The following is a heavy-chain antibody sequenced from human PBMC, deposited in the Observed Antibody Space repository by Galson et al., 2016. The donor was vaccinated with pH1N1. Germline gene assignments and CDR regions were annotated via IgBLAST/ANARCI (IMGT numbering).Heavy chain of an antibody. Sequence: SLRLSCAASGFTFSTYWMHWVRQAPGKELEWVANINQDGSEKYYVDSVKGRFTISRDNAKNSLFLQMNSLRAEDTAVYYCVRRYFDYWGQGTLVSVSS. V-gene: IGHV3-7*03. CDR3: VRRYFDY. CDR2: INQDGSEK. J-gene: IGHJ4*02. CDR1: GFTFSTYW.